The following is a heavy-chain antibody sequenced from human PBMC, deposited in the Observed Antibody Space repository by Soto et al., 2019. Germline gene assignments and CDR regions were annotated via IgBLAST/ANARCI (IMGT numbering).Heavy chain of an antibody. CDR1: GDSVGRSDKY. D-gene: IGHD1-1*01. Sequence: QLQLQEAGPGLVKPSDTLTLTCSVSGDSVGRSDKYWGWVRQSPGKGLEWIGSVYSRGDIYFNPSLKRRVSMHVETSRNQFSLTLTSMSAADTAVYFCAKHPYNPLVKPYCNFDLWGRGTLITVSS. V-gene: IGHV4-39*01. J-gene: IGHJ2*01. CDR3: AKHPYNPLVKPYCNFDL. CDR2: VYSRGDI.